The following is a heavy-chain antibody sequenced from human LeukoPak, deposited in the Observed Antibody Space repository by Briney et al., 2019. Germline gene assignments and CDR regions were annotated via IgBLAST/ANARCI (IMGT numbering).Heavy chain of an antibody. CDR3: AKAGLDYYDSSGYLTF. V-gene: IGHV3-23*01. CDR1: GFTFSSYA. D-gene: IGHD3-22*01. Sequence: GGSLRLSCAASGFTFSSYAMSWVRQAPGKGLEWVSSISGSDGSTYYADSVKGRFTISRDNSKNALYLQMNSLRAEDTAVHYCAKAGLDYYDSSGYLTFWGQGTLVTVSS. J-gene: IGHJ4*02. CDR2: ISGSDGST.